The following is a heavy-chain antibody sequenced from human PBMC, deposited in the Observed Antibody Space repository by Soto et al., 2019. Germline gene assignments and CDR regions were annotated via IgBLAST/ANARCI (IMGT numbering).Heavy chain of an antibody. CDR3: VRLIGNSWLDS. Sequence: SETLSLTCTVSGGSITSSGFWWGWIRQPPGKGLEWIGTIYDIGNTFYNTSLSSRVTISADTSKNQFSLQLNSVTPEDTAVYYCVRLIGNSWLDSWGQGTLVTSPQ. V-gene: IGHV4-39*01. CDR1: GGSITSSGFW. CDR2: IYDIGNT. J-gene: IGHJ5*01.